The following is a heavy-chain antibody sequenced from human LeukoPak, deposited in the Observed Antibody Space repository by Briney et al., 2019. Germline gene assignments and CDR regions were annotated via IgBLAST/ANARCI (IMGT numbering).Heavy chain of an antibody. Sequence: GGSLRLSCAASGFTFSSYGMHWVRQAPGKGLEWVAFILNDGSKTYYGDSVKGRFTISRDNSKNTVYLQVSDLRVADTALYYCAIDSVRFTGDLYYLNYWGQGTLVTVSS. CDR2: ILNDGSKT. CDR1: GFTFSSYG. V-gene: IGHV3-30*02. J-gene: IGHJ4*02. D-gene: IGHD7-27*01. CDR3: AIDSVRFTGDLYYLNY.